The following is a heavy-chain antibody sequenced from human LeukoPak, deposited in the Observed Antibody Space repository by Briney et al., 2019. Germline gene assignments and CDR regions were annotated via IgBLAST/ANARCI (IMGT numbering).Heavy chain of an antibody. V-gene: IGHV3-48*04. CDR3: ATSYYYGSGSYTNPEY. D-gene: IGHD3-10*01. CDR1: GFTFSAYG. Sequence: GGSLRLSCAASGFTFSAYGMHWVRQAPGKGLEWVSYISSSSSTIYYADSVKGRFTISRDNAKNSLYLQMNSLRAEDTAVYYCATSYYYGSGSYTNPEYWGQGTLVTVSS. CDR2: ISSSSSTI. J-gene: IGHJ4*02.